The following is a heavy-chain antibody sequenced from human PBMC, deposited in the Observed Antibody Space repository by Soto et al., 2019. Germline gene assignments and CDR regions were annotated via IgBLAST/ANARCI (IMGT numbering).Heavy chain of an antibody. D-gene: IGHD2-15*01. V-gene: IGHV3-23*01. CDR1: GFPFSSYA. CDR2: ISGSGGRT. Sequence: GGSLRLSCVASGFPFSSYAMSWVRQTPGKGLEWVSGISGSGGRTYYADSVKGRFTISRDNSNNTLSLQMHILRVEDTAVYYCAKALGSGPRSEFDYWGQGTLVTAPQ. CDR3: AKALGSGPRSEFDY. J-gene: IGHJ4*02.